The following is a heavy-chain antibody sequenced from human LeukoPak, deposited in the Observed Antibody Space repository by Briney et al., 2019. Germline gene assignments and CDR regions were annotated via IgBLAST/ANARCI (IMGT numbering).Heavy chain of an antibody. CDR1: GFTFSSYD. CDR2: ISYDGSNK. J-gene: IGHJ5*02. Sequence: GGSLRLSCAASGFTFSSYDMHWVRQAPGKGLEWVAVISYDGSNKYYADSVKGRFTISRDNSKNTLYLQMNSLRAEDTAVYYCARVGVVPAAILSNWFDPWGQGTLVTVSS. D-gene: IGHD2-2*02. V-gene: IGHV3-30*03. CDR3: ARVGVVPAAILSNWFDP.